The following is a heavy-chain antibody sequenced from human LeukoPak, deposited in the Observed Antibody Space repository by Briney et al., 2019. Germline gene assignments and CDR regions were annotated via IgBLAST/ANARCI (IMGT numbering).Heavy chain of an antibody. CDR1: GYSISSGYY. Sequence: SETLSLTCTVSGYSISSGYYWSWIRQPAGKGLEWIGRIYTSGSTNYNPSLKSRVTMSVDTSKNQFSLKLSSVTAADTAVYYCARDRRGKDIVVVPAAPKGYYYYMDVWGKGTTVTISS. CDR3: ARDRRGKDIVVVPAAPKGYYYYMDV. D-gene: IGHD2-2*01. CDR2: IYTSGST. V-gene: IGHV4-4*07. J-gene: IGHJ6*03.